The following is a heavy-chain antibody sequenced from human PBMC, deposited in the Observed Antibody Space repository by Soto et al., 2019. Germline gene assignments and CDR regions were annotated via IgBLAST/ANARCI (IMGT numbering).Heavy chain of an antibody. J-gene: IGHJ4*02. V-gene: IGHV1-69*02. CDR3: ARVVDSSSWLRPVYYFDY. Sequence: GASVKVSCKASGGTFSSYTISWVRQAPGQGLEWMGRIIPILGIANYAQKFQGRVTITADKSTSTAYMELSGLRSEDTAVYYCARVVDSSSWLRPVYYFDYWGQGTLVTVSS. CDR2: IIPILGIA. D-gene: IGHD6-13*01. CDR1: GGTFSSYT.